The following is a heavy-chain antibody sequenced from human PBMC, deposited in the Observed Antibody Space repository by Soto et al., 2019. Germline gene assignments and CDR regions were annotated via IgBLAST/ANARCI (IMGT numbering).Heavy chain of an antibody. CDR3: ARDPVYGDYDNWFDP. J-gene: IGHJ5*02. Sequence: QVQLVQAVAEVKKPGSSVKVSCKASGGTFRSYAISWVRQAPGQGLEWMGGIIPIFGTANYAQKFQGRVTITADKSTSTAYMELSSLRSEDTAVYYCARDPVYGDYDNWFDPWGQGTLVTVSS. D-gene: IGHD4-17*01. V-gene: IGHV1-69*06. CDR2: IIPIFGTA. CDR1: GGTFRSYA.